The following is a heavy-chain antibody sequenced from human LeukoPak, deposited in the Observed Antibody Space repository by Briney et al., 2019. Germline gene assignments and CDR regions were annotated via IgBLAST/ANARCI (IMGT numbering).Heavy chain of an antibody. Sequence: SQTLSLTCAISGDSVSSNSAAWNWIRQSPSRGLEWLGRTYYRSKWYNDYAVSVKSRITINPDTSKNQFSLKLSSVTAADTAVYYCASYYYDSSGYLLRRDAFDIWGQGTMVTVSS. CDR1: GDSVSSNSAA. D-gene: IGHD3-22*01. J-gene: IGHJ3*02. CDR3: ASYYYDSSGYLLRRDAFDI. V-gene: IGHV6-1*01. CDR2: TYYRSKWYN.